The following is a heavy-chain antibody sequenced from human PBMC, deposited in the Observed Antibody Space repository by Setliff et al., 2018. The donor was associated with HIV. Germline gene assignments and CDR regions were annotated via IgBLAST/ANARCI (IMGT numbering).Heavy chain of an antibody. D-gene: IGHD3-22*01. CDR1: GGTISSYA. Sequence: ASVKVSCKASGGTISSYAINWVRQAPGQGLEWMGGIIPILGIANYAQKFQGRVTITADKSTSTAYMELSSLRSEDTAVYYCARDREYYYDNSGSPSFDYWGQGTLVTVSS. J-gene: IGHJ4*02. V-gene: IGHV1-69*10. CDR3: ARDREYYYDNSGSPSFDY. CDR2: IIPILGIA.